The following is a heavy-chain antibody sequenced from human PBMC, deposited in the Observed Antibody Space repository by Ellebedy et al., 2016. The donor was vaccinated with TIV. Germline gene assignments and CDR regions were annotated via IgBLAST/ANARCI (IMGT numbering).Heavy chain of an antibody. V-gene: IGHV1-3*01. D-gene: IGHD5-18*01. Sequence: AASVKVSCQTSRYIFTTYAMHWVRQAPGQRLEWMGWINLGIGDTKYSQNFQGRLTITSDASASTVYMELSSLRSGDTAVYFCASGYSYEFDYWGQGTLVTVSS. J-gene: IGHJ4*02. CDR2: INLGIGDT. CDR3: ASGYSYEFDY. CDR1: RYIFTTYA.